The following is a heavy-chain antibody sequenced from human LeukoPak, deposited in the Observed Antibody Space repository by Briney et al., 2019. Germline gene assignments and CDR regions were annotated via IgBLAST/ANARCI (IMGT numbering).Heavy chain of an antibody. D-gene: IGHD5-18*01. Sequence: SQTLSLTCTVSGGSISSGDYYWSWIRQPPGKGLEWIGYIYYSGSTYYNPSLKSRVTISVDTSKNQFSLKLSSVTAADTAVYYCARHIRQSSEYTAMVFGGQGTLVTVSS. J-gene: IGHJ4*02. CDR2: IYYSGST. CDR1: GGSISSGDYY. V-gene: IGHV4-30-4*01. CDR3: ARHIRQSSEYTAMVF.